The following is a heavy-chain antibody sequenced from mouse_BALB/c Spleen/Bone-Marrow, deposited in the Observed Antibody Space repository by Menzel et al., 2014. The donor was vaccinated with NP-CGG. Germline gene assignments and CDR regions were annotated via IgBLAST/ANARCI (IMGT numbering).Heavy chain of an antibody. CDR1: GFTFSSFG. D-gene: IGHD4-1*01. J-gene: IGHJ2*01. CDR3: TRGGNWEDFDY. Sequence: EVKLVESGGGLVRPGGPRKLSCAASGFTFSSFGMHWVRQAPERGLEWVAYISSGSSTIFYADTVKGRFTISRDNPKNTLFLQMTSLRSEDTAIYYCTRGGNWEDFDYWGQGTTLTVSS. CDR2: ISSGSSTI. V-gene: IGHV5-17*02.